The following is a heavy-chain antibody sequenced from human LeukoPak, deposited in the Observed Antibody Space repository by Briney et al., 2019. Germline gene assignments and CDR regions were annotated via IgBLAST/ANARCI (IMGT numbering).Heavy chain of an antibody. D-gene: IGHD2-15*01. CDR1: GGSISSSSCY. CDR2: IYYSGST. CDR3: GRARGYCRGGSCYWGGGTFDY. V-gene: IGHV4-39*07. Sequence: KTSETLSLTCTVSGGSISSSSCYWGWIRQPPGKGLEWIGSIYYSGSTYYNPSLKSRVTISVDTPKNQFSLKLSSVTAADTAVYYWGRARGYCRGGSCYWGGGTFDYWGQGTLVTVSS. J-gene: IGHJ4*02.